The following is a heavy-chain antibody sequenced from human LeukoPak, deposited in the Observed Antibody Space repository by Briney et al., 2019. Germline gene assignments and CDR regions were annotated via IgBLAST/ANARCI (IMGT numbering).Heavy chain of an antibody. CDR1: GNTFTSYA. CDR2: ISAGNGNT. J-gene: IGHJ4*02. Sequence: RASVKVSCKASGNTFTSYAIHWVRQAPGQRLEWMGWISAGNGNTKYSQNFQGRVTFISNTSATTAFMELSSLRSEDAAVYYCARDSGSGNNDYWGQGTLVTVSS. D-gene: IGHD1-26*01. V-gene: IGHV1-3*01. CDR3: ARDSGSGNNDY.